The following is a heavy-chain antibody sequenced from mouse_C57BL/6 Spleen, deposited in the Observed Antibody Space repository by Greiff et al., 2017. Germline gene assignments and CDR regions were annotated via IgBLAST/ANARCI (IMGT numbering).Heavy chain of an antibody. J-gene: IGHJ3*01. Sequence: VQLQQPGAELVRPGSSVKLSCKASGYTFTSYWMHWVKQRPIQGLEWIGNIDPSDSDTHYNQKFKDKATLTVDKSSSTAYMQLSSLTSEDSAVYYCARDSSGYRFAYWGQGTLVTVSA. D-gene: IGHD3-2*02. CDR1: GYTFTSYW. CDR3: ARDSSGYRFAY. V-gene: IGHV1-52*01. CDR2: IDPSDSDT.